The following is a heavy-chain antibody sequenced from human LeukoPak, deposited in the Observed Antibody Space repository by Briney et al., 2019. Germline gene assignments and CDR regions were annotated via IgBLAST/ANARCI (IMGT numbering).Heavy chain of an antibody. D-gene: IGHD3-22*01. V-gene: IGHV4-39*01. CDR2: IYYSGST. CDR3: ARGDYDSSGYYYGPSYYYMDV. Sequence: SETLSLTCTVSGGSINSGDYYWVWIRQPPGKGLEWIGSIYYSGSTYYNPSLKSRVTISVDTSKNQFSLKLSSVTAADTAVYYCARGDYDSSGYYYGPSYYYMDVWGKGTTVTISS. CDR1: GGSINSGDYY. J-gene: IGHJ6*03.